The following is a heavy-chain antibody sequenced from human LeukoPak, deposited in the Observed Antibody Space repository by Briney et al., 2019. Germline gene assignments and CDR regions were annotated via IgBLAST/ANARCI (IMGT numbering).Heavy chain of an antibody. CDR1: GYTFTDYG. D-gene: IGHD1-26*01. J-gene: IGHJ3*02. CDR2: ISTYNGNT. Sequence: ASVKDSCKASGYTFTDYGITWLRQAPGQGLEWMGWISTYNGNTNYAQKLQGRVTMTTDTSTNTAYMELRSVRSDDTAVYYCTRDRAVVGASRRRPDAFDIWGRGTMVTVSS. CDR3: TRDRAVVGASRRRPDAFDI. V-gene: IGHV1-18*01.